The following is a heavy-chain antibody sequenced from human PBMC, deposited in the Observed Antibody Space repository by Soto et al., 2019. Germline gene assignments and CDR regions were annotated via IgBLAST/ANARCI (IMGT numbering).Heavy chain of an antibody. CDR3: ARTDILTGYYIGAFDY. CDR2: INAGNGNT. J-gene: IGHJ4*02. D-gene: IGHD3-9*01. Sequence: QVQLVQSGAEVKKPGASVKVSCKASGYTFTTYDMHWVRQAPGQRLEWMGWINAGNGNTKYSQKFQGRVTITRDTSASRAYIELSSLRSEDTAVYYCARTDILTGYYIGAFDYWGQGTLVTVSS. CDR1: GYTFTTYD. V-gene: IGHV1-3*01.